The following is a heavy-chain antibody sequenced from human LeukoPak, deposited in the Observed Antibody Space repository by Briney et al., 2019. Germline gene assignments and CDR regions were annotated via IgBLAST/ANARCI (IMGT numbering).Heavy chain of an antibody. CDR2: ISGSGGST. J-gene: IGHJ6*03. Sequence: GGSLRLSCAASGFTFSSYAMSWVRQAPGKGLEWVSAISGSGGSTYYADTVKGRFTISRDNAKNTPYLPMNILRYEDTAVYYCAKGGSSRKYYYYYMDVWGKGTTVTVSS. CDR1: GFTFSSYA. CDR3: AKGGSSRKYYYYYMDV. D-gene: IGHD6-6*01. V-gene: IGHV3-23*01.